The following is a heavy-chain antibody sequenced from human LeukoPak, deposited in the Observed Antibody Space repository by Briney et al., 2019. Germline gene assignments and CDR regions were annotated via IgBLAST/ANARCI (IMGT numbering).Heavy chain of an antibody. J-gene: IGHJ6*04. V-gene: IGHV3-11*04. CDR2: ISGNGDYR. Sequence: PGGSLRLSCAASGFIFSDYYMTWVRQAPGKGLEWVSFISGNGDYRQYADSVKGRFTISRDNAQNSLYLQMNSLRVEDTAVYYCGRAPPGSTDVWGKGTTVTVSS. D-gene: IGHD2-2*01. CDR3: GRAPPGSTDV. CDR1: GFIFSDYY.